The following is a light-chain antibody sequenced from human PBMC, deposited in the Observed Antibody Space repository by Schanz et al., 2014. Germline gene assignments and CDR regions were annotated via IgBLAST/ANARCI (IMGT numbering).Light chain of an antibody. CDR2: DVT. CDR1: TSDIDGYIF. J-gene: IGLJ3*02. Sequence: QSVLTQPAAVSGSPGQSISISCTGITSDIDGYIFVSWFQQLPDKAPKLMIYDVTNRPSGVPNRFSGSKSGNTASLTISGLQAEGEGDYYCSSWTASSPWVFGGGTKLTVL. CDR3: SSWTASSPWV. V-gene: IGLV2-14*03.